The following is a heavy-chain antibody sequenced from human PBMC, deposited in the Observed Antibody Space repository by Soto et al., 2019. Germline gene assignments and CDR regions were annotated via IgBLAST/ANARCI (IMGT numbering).Heavy chain of an antibody. Sequence: EVQLVESGGGLVQPGGSLRLSCAASGFTFSSYSMNWVRQAPGKGLEWVSYISSSSSTIYYADSVKGRFTISRDNAKNSLYRQMNSLRAEDTAVYYCARHPERIAQIGWFDPWGQGTLGTVSS. CDR2: ISSSSSTI. CDR3: ARHPERIAQIGWFDP. D-gene: IGHD6-13*01. J-gene: IGHJ5*02. CDR1: GFTFSSYS. V-gene: IGHV3-48*01.